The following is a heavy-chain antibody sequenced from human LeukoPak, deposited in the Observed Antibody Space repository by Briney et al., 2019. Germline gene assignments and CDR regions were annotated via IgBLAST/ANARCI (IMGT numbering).Heavy chain of an antibody. D-gene: IGHD3-3*01. CDR3: ARDNFRLVIDAFDI. CDR2: ISVYSGKT. V-gene: IGHV1-18*04. J-gene: IGHJ3*02. CDR1: GNTFISYY. Sequence: AAVTVSLKSSGNTFISYYIHWVRQAPGQGLEWMGGISVYSGKTIYAHKLQGRVTMTTDTSKSTAYMELRSLRSDDTAVYYCARDNFRLVIDAFDIWGQGTMVTVSS.